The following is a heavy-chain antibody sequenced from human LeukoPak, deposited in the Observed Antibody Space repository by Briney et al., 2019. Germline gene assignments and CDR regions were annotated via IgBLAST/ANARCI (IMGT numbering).Heavy chain of an antibody. CDR2: IRYDGSNK. CDR3: AKALVPYCSSTSCLPRDAFDI. CDR1: GFTFSSYG. Sequence: PGGSLRLSCAASGFTFSSYGMHWVRQAPGKGLEWVAFIRYDGSNKYYADSVKGRFTISRDNSKNTLYLQMNSLRAEDTAVYYCAKALVPYCSSTSCLPRDAFDIWGQGTMVTVSS. D-gene: IGHD2-2*01. V-gene: IGHV3-30*02. J-gene: IGHJ3*02.